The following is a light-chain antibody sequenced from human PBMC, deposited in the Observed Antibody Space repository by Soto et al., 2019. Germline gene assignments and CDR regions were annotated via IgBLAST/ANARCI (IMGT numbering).Light chain of an antibody. CDR1: QGISSA. V-gene: IGKV1-13*02. CDR2: DAS. Sequence: AIQLTQSPSSLSASVGDRVTITCRASQGISSALAWYQQKPGKAPKLLIYDASSLESGVPSRFSGSGSGTDFTLTNSSLQPEDFATYYCQQFNSYPRTFGQGTKVEIK. J-gene: IGKJ1*01. CDR3: QQFNSYPRT.